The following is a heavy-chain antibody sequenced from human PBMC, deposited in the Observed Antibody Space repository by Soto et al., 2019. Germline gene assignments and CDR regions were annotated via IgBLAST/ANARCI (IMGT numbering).Heavy chain of an antibody. CDR1: GGTFSSYA. J-gene: IGHJ6*02. V-gene: IGHV1-69*01. D-gene: IGHD2-2*01. CDR2: IIPISDTT. Sequence: QVQLVQSGAEVKKPGSSVKVSCKASGGTFSSYAISWVRQAPGQGLEWMGGIIPISDTTNYAQKFQGRVTITADESTSTAYMERSSLRSEDTAVYYCARSQGSSTSLEIYYYYYYGMDVWGQGPTVTVSS. CDR3: ARSQGSSTSLEIYYYYYYGMDV.